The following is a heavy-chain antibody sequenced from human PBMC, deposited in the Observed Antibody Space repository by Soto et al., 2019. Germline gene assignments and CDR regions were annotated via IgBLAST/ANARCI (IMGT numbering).Heavy chain of an antibody. CDR2: LYYSGST. V-gene: IGHV4-59*08. Sequence: QVQLQESGPGLVKPSETLSLTCTVSGGSISSYYWSWLRQPPGKGLEWIGYLYYSGSTNYNPSLKSRVTISVDTSKNQFSLKLSPVPAAATAVYYCTRHRYSPYSSGWLHAFDIWGQGTMVTVSS. D-gene: IGHD6-19*01. J-gene: IGHJ3*02. CDR3: TRHRYSPYSSGWLHAFDI. CDR1: GGSISSYY.